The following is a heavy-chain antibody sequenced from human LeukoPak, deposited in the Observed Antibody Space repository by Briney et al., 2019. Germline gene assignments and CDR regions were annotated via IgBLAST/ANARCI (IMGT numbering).Heavy chain of an antibody. J-gene: IGHJ4*02. CDR2: ISGYNGNT. CDR3: ARDLKRGYSSGRYSWGTGSSNDY. Sequence: ASVKVSCKASGYTLTSYGISWVRQAPGQGLEWMGWISGYNGNTNYAQQKLQGRVTMTTDTSTSTAYMELRSLRSDDTAVYYCARDLKRGYSSGRYSWGTGSSNDYWGQGTLVTVSS. CDR1: GYTLTSYG. D-gene: IGHD6-19*01. V-gene: IGHV1-18*01.